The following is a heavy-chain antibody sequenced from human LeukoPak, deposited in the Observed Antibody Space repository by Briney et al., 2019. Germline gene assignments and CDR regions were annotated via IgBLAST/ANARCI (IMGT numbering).Heavy chain of an antibody. J-gene: IGHJ3*02. CDR3: AKGTTMYAFDI. Sequence: GGSLRLSCAASGLTFDHYVMHWVRQAPGKGLEWVSLISGDGGSTYYADSVKGRLTISRDNSKDSLYLQMNSLTTEDTALYFCAKGTTMYAFDIWGQGTMVTVSS. CDR2: ISGDGGST. CDR1: GLTFDHYV. D-gene: IGHD1-1*01. V-gene: IGHV3-43*02.